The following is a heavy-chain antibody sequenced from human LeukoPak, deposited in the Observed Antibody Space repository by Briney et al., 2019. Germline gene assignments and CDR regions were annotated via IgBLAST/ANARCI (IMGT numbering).Heavy chain of an antibody. V-gene: IGHV3-33*01. CDR3: ARDIKGYYY. CDR1: GFTFSNYG. CDR2: VWFEGHNQ. Sequence: PGRSLRLSCAASGFTFSNYGIHWVRQAPAKGLEWVAVVWFEGHNQYYSDSVKGRFTISRDNSKNTVYLEMNSLRAEDTAVYYCARDIKGYYYWGQGTLVTVSS. J-gene: IGHJ4*02. D-gene: IGHD3-22*01.